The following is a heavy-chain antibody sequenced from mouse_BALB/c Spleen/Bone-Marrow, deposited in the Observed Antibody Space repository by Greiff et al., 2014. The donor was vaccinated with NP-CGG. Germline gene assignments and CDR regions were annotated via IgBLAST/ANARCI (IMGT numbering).Heavy chain of an antibody. CDR3: ARRFITTTHWYFDV. D-gene: IGHD1-2*01. CDR1: GFTFTSYF. Sequence: QVQLQQPGPGLVKPGASVRISCKASGFTFTSYFVHWMKERPGQGLEWIGWIYPGNVNTNYNEKFKGRATLTADKSSTTAYMQLSSLTSEDSAVYFCARRFITTTHWYFDVWGAGTTVTVSS. J-gene: IGHJ1*01. V-gene: IGHV1S56*01. CDR2: IYPGNVNT.